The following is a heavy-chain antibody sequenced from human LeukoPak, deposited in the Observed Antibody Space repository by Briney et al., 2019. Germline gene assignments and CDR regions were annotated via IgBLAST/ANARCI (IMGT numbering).Heavy chain of an antibody. Sequence: GASVKVSCKASGGTFSSYAISWVRQAPGQGLEWMGGIIPIFGTANYAQKFQGRVTITADKSTSTAYMELSSLRSEDTAVYYCARDRIVGASSAFDIWGQGTMVTVSS. V-gene: IGHV1-69*06. J-gene: IGHJ3*02. CDR3: ARDRIVGASSAFDI. D-gene: IGHD1-26*01. CDR1: GGTFSSYA. CDR2: IIPIFGTA.